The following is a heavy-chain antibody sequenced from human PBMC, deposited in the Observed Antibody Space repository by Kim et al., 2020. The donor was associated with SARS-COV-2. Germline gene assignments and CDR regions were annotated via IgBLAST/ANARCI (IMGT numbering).Heavy chain of an antibody. CDR3: AKGGRGYAGYDSGLIGYW. V-gene: IGHV3-9*01. CDR2: ISWNSGSI. CDR1: GFTFDDYA. Sequence: SLRLSCAASGFTFDDYAMHWVRQAPGKGLEWVSGISWNSGSIGYADSVKGRFTISRDNAKNSLYLQMNSLRAEDTALYYCAKGGRGYAGYDSGLIGYW. J-gene: IGHJ2*01. D-gene: IGHD5-12*01.